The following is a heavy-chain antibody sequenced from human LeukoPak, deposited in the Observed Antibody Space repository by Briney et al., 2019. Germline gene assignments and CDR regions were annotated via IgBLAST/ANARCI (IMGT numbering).Heavy chain of an antibody. D-gene: IGHD4-17*01. J-gene: IGHJ4*02. CDR2: IHTSGST. CDR3: AKIPTRTVTTLFDY. Sequence: PSETLSLTCTVSGVSISSYYWSWIRQPAGKGLEWIGRIHTSGSTNYNPSLKSRVTMSVDTSKNQLSLKLSSVTAADTAVYYCAKIPTRTVTTLFDYWGQGTLVTVSS. V-gene: IGHV4-4*07. CDR1: GVSISSYY.